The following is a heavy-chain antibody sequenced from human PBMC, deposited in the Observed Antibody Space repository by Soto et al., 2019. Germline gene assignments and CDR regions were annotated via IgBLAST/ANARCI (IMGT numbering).Heavy chain of an antibody. J-gene: IGHJ4*02. CDR2: INPSDGSS. Sequence: GASVKVSCKASGYSFIRFYIHWVRQAPGQGLEWMGAINPSDGSSSYAQNFQGRVTMTRDTSTSTVYMELSSLRSEDTAVYYCARDLAVLVYFGPLDYWGQGTLVTVSS. V-gene: IGHV1-46*03. D-gene: IGHD3-10*01. CDR1: GYSFIRFY. CDR3: ARDLAVLVYFGPLDY.